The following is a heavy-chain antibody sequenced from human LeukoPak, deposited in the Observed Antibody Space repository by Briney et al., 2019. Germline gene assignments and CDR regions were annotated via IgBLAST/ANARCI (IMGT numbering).Heavy chain of an antibody. CDR3: ARAGPYGGEPGQYYYFYMDV. V-gene: IGHV3-11*04. CDR1: GFTFSDYY. Sequence: PGGSLRLSCAASGFTFSDYYMSWIRQAPGKGLEWVSYISSSGDTTYYADSVKGRFTISRDNAKNSLYLQMNSLRAEDTAVYYCARAGPYGGEPGQYYYFYMDVWGKGTTVAVSS. J-gene: IGHJ6*03. CDR2: ISSSGDTT. D-gene: IGHD4-23*01.